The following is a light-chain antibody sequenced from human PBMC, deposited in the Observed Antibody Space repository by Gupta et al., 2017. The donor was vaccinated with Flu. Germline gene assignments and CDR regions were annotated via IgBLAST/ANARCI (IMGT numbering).Light chain of an antibody. J-gene: IGKJ2*01. V-gene: IGKV1-5*03. CDR2: KAS. Sequence: GDRVTITCRASQSVGKWLAWYQQKPGKAPKVLIYKASSLESEVPSRFSGSGSETEFTLTISSLQPDDFATYYCQQYYSYSYTVGQGTKLEIK. CDR1: QSVGKW. CDR3: QQYYSYSYT.